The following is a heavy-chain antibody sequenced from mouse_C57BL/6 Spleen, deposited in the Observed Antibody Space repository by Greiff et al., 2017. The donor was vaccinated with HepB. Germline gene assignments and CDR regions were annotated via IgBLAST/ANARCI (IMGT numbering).Heavy chain of an antibody. CDR1: GYAFSSSW. D-gene: IGHD1-1*01. J-gene: IGHJ1*03. V-gene: IGHV1-82*01. CDR2: IYPGDGDT. CDR3: ARSLYGSWYFDV. Sequence: VQLQQSGPELVKPGASVKISCKASGYAFSSSWMNWVKQRPGKGLEWIGRIYPGDGDTNYNGKFKGKATLTADKSSSTAYMQLSSLTSEDSAVYFCARSLYGSWYFDVWGTGTTVTVSS.